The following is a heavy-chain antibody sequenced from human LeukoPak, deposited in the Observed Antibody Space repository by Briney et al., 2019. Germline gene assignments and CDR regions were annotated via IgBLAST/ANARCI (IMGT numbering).Heavy chain of an antibody. V-gene: IGHV1-69*01. D-gene: IGHD3-3*01. CDR2: IITNYGTT. J-gene: IGHJ4*02. Sequence: SVKVSCKASGGTFSNYAISWVRQAPGQGLEWMGGIITNYGTTNYAQKYQGRVTITADESTTTVYMELSSLRSEDTAVYYCARPRTYYDFWRGYPPFDYWGQGTLVTVSS. CDR1: GGTFSNYA. CDR3: ARPRTYYDFWRGYPPFDY.